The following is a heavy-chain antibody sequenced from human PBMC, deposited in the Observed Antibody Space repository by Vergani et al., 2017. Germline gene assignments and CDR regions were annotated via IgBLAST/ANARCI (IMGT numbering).Heavy chain of an antibody. D-gene: IGHD5-18*01. V-gene: IGHV3-23*04. CDR3: ARKDTAMVYFDY. CDR1: GFTFSSYA. J-gene: IGHJ4*02. CDR2: ISGSGGST. Sequence: EVQLVESGGGLVKPGGSLRLSCAASGFTFSSYAMSWVRQAPGKGLEWVSAISGSGGSTYYADSVKGRFTISRDNSKNTLYLQMNSLRAEDTAVYYCARKDTAMVYFDYWGQGTLVTVSS.